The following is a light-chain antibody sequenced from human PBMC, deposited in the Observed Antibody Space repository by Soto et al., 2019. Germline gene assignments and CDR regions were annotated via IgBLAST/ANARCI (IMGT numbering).Light chain of an antibody. CDR1: SSNIGSNP. CDR3: TAWDDSLNGVL. CDR2: SNN. V-gene: IGLV1-44*01. J-gene: IGLJ2*01. Sequence: QSVLTQPPSASGTPGQRVTISCSGSSSNIGSNPVNWYQRLPGAAPNLLIYSNNQRPSGVPDRFSGSKSGTSASLAISGLQSEDEADYYCTAWDDSLNGVLFGGGTKLTVL.